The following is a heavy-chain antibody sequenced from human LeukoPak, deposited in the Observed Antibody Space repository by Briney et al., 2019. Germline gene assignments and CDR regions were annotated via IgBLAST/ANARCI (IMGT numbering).Heavy chain of an antibody. CDR2: ISSSSSYI. CDR3: ARERDIAATIALPYYYGMDV. J-gene: IGHJ6*02. V-gene: IGHV3-21*01. CDR1: GFTFSSYS. D-gene: IGHD5-12*01. Sequence: PGGSLRLSCAASGFTFSSYSMNWVRQAPGKGLEWVSAISSSSSYIYYADSVKGRFTISRDNAKNSLYLQMNSLRAEDTAVYYCARERDIAATIALPYYYGMDVWGQGTTVTVSS.